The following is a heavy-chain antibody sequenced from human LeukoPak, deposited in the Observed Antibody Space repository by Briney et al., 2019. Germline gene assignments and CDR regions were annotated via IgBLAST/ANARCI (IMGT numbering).Heavy chain of an antibody. Sequence: SETLSLTCAVSGYSISSGYYWGWIRQPPGKGLEWIGSIYHSGSTYYNPSLKSRDTISVDTSKNQFSLKLSSVTAADTAVYYCARQADFGDAFDIWGQGTMVTVSS. D-gene: IGHD3-3*01. J-gene: IGHJ3*02. CDR1: GYSISSGYY. V-gene: IGHV4-38-2*01. CDR3: ARQADFGDAFDI. CDR2: IYHSGST.